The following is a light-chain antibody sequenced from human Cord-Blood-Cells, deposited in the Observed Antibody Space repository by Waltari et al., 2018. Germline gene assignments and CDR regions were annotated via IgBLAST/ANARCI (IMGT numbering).Light chain of an antibody. CDR2: AAS. CDR1: QSISSY. V-gene: IGKV1-39*01. Sequence: DIQMTQSPSSLSASVGDRVXIPCRASQSISSYLNWYQQKPGKAPKLLIYAASSLQSGVPSRFSGSGSGTDFTLTISSLQPEDFATYYCQQSYSIFTFGPGTKVDIK. CDR3: QQSYSIFT. J-gene: IGKJ3*01.